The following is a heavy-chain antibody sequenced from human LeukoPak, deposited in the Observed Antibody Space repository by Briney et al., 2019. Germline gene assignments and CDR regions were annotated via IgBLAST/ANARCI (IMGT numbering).Heavy chain of an antibody. CDR1: GGIFSRYA. CDR2: IIPIFGTA. J-gene: IGHJ4*02. Sequence: SVKVSCKASGGIFSRYAISWVRQAPGQGLEWMGGIIPIFGTANYAQKFQGRVTITADESTSTAYMELSSLRSEDTAVYYCARGWDHDSDGRPTAYVYWGQGTLVTVSS. CDR3: ARGWDHDSDGRPTAYVY. V-gene: IGHV1-69*13. D-gene: IGHD3-22*01.